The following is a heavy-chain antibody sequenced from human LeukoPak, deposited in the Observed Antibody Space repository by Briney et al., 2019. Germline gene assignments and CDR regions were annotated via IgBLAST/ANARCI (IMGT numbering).Heavy chain of an antibody. D-gene: IGHD2-15*01. CDR3: AKSPVSSCRGSFCYPFDY. Sequence: GGSLRLSCAASGFTFSSYWMHWVRQAPGKGLVWVSVIYSGGSTYYADSVKGRFTISRDNSRNTLYLQMNTLRAEDTAVYFCAKSPVSSCRGSFCYPFDYWGQGNLVTVSS. CDR1: GFTFSSYW. V-gene: IGHV3-66*01. J-gene: IGHJ4*02. CDR2: IYSGGST.